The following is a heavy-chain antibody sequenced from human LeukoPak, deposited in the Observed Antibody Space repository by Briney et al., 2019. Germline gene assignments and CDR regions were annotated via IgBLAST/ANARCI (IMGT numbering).Heavy chain of an antibody. Sequence: GGSLRLSCAASGFTFSSYSMNWVRQAPGKGLEWVSSISSSSYIYYADSVKGRFTISRDNAKKSLYLQMNSLRAEDTAVYYCAELGITMIGGVWGKGTTVTIPS. D-gene: IGHD3-10*02. V-gene: IGHV3-21*01. CDR2: ISSSSYI. J-gene: IGHJ6*04. CDR1: GFTFSSYS. CDR3: AELGITMIGGV.